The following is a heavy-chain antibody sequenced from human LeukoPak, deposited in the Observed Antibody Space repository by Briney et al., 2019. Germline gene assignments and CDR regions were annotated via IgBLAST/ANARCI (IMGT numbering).Heavy chain of an antibody. J-gene: IGHJ4*02. CDR2: IYYSGST. Sequence: PSETLSLTCTVSGGSISSYYWSWIRQPPGKGLEWIGYIYYSGSTNYNPSLKSRVTISVDTSKNQFSLKLSSVTAADTAVYYCARAAQYYDILTGYPSALFDYWGQGTLVTVSS. V-gene: IGHV4-59*01. CDR1: GGSISSYY. D-gene: IGHD3-9*01. CDR3: ARAAQYYDILTGYPSALFDY.